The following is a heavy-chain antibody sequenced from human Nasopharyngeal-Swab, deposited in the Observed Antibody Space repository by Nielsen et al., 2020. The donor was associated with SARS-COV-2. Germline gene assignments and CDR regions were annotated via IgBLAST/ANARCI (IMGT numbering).Heavy chain of an antibody. D-gene: IGHD3-22*01. CDR2: IRKDESQK. V-gene: IGHV3-7*01. J-gene: IGHJ3*02. Sequence: GGSLRLSCAASGFTFYSYWMAWVRQAPGKGLEWVANIRKDESQKNYVDSVKGRFTISRDNAQNSLSLQMDSLRVEDTAVYYCARDANHYDGDAYYDVFDIWGQGTTVTVSS. CDR1: GFTFYSYW. CDR3: ARDANHYDGDAYYDVFDI.